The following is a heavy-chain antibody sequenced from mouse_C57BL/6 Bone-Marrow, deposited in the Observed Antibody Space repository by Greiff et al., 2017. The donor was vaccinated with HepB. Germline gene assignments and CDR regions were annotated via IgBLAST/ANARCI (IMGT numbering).Heavy chain of an antibody. V-gene: IGHV1-64*01. D-gene: IGHD2-1*01. Sequence: QSAGQGLEWIGMHHPSIGSTDYNEKFKSKATLTVDKSSSTAYMQLSSLTSEDSAVYYCARDYGNYVDYFDYWRQ. J-gene: IGHJ2*01. CDR2: HHPSIGST. CDR3: ARDYGNYVDYFDY.